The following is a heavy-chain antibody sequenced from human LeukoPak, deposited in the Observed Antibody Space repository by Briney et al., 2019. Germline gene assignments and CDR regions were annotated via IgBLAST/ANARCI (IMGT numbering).Heavy chain of an antibody. CDR2: INPNSGGT. CDR1: GYTFTSYY. Sequence: EASVKVSCKASGYTFTSYYMHWVRQAPGQGLEWMGWINPNSGGTNYAQKFQGRVTMTRDTSISTAYMELSRLRSDDTAVYYCARVSQKPLQYFYGWFDPWGQGTLVTVSS. V-gene: IGHV1-2*02. D-gene: IGHD3-10*01. J-gene: IGHJ5*02. CDR3: ARVSQKPLQYFYGWFDP.